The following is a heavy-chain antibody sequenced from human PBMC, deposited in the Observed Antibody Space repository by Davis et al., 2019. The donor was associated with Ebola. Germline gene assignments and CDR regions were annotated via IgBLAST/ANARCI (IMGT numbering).Heavy chain of an antibody. CDR1: GFTFSSYW. J-gene: IGHJ4*02. CDR3: ARGAKDSSGYHYANDY. Sequence: GESLKISCAASGFTFSSYWMSWVRQAPGKGLEWVANIKQDGSEKYYVDSVKGRFTISRDNAKNSLYLQMNSLRAEDTAVYYCARGAKDSSGYHYANDYWGQGTMVTVSS. CDR2: IKQDGSEK. D-gene: IGHD3-22*01. V-gene: IGHV3-7*01.